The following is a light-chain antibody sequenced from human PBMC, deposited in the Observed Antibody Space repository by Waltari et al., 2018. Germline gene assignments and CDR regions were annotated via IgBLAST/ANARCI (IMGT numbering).Light chain of an antibody. Sequence: DIVMTQSPLSLSVTPGQPASISCKSSQSLLHGDGRTYLSWYLQKPGQSPQLLIYEVSNRFSGVPDRFSGSGSATDFTMRISRVEAEDVGVYYCVQSKEVRVTFGPGTKVDIK. J-gene: IGKJ3*01. CDR2: EVS. V-gene: IGKV2D-29*02. CDR3: VQSKEVRVT. CDR1: QSLLHGDGRTY.